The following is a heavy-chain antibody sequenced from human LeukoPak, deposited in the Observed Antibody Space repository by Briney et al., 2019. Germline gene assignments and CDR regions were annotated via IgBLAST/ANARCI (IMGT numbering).Heavy chain of an antibody. V-gene: IGHV5-51*01. Sequence: GESLKISCKASGYSFTSYWIGCVRQMPGKGLEWMRIIYPGDSDTRYSPSFQGQVTISADKSISTAYLQWSSLKASDTAMYYCARHERQWLGHAFDIWGQGTMVTVSS. CDR1: GYSFTSYW. D-gene: IGHD6-19*01. CDR3: ARHERQWLGHAFDI. CDR2: IYPGDSDT. J-gene: IGHJ3*02.